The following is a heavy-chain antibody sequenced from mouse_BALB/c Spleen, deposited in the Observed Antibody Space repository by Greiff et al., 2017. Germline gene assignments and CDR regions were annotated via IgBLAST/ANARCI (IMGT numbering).Heavy chain of an antibody. Sequence: QVQLQQSGPGLVAPSQSLSITCTVSGFSLTSYGVHWVRQPPGKGLEWLGVIWAGGSTNYNSALMSRLSISKDNSKSQVFLKMNSLQTDDTAMYYCARGLYGNYERNYYAMDYWGQGTSDTVSS. J-gene: IGHJ4*01. D-gene: IGHD2-10*02. CDR3: ARGLYGNYERNYYAMDY. CDR1: GFSLTSYG. V-gene: IGHV2-9*02. CDR2: IWAGGST.